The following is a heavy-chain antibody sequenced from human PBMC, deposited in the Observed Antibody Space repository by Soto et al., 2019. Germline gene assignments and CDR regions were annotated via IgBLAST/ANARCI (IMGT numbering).Heavy chain of an antibody. CDR2: INPNSGGT. CDR3: ARDFIGWEPSGPFDY. CDR1: GYTFTGYY. D-gene: IGHD1-26*01. J-gene: IGHJ4*02. V-gene: IGHV1-2*02. Sequence: ASVKVSCKASGYTFTGYYMHWVRQAPGRGLEWMGWINPNSGGTNYAQKFQGRVTMTRDTSISTAYMELSRLRSDDTAVYYCARDFIGWEPSGPFDYWGQGTLVTVSS.